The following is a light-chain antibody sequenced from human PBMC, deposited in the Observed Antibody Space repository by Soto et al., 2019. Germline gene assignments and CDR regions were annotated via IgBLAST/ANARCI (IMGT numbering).Light chain of an antibody. CDR3: QQYCTTRWT. CDR2: WAS. V-gene: IGKV4-1*01. CDR1: LGVLYSSNNKNS. Sequence: DIVLTHFPDSLSVSLGERATIKSKSSLGVLYSSNNKNSVAWYQPKPGQPPQLLIYWASTRESGVPDRFSGSESGRDFTLTIGRQQAEDVEVYDCQQYCTTRWTFGQGTKVDIK. J-gene: IGKJ1*01.